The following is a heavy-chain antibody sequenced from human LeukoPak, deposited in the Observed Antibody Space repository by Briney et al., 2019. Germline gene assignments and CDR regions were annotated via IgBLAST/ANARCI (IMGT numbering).Heavy chain of an antibody. J-gene: IGHJ4*02. CDR3: AKSIGYCSDTSCYFFDN. CDR1: GSTFSTYA. D-gene: IGHD2-2*01. CDR2: VGGSGDST. V-gene: IGHV3-23*01. Sequence: PGGSLRVSCAASGSTFSTYAMSWVRQAPGKGLEWVSAVGGSGDSTYYADSVRGRFTISRDNSKNTLSLQMNSLRAEDTAVYYCAKSIGYCSDTSCYFFDNWGQGTLVTVSS.